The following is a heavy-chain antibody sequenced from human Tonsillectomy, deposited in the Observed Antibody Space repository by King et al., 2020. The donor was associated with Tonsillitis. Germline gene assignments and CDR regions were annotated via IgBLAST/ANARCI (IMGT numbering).Heavy chain of an antibody. CDR1: GFTFDDYA. J-gene: IGHJ4*02. CDR2: ISGDGGTT. V-gene: IGHV3-43*02. D-gene: IGHD5/OR15-5a*01. CDR3: AKELTHEPPRVYPGQILSTTPVC. Sequence: VQLVESGGGVVQPGGSLRLSCAVSGFTFDDYAMHWVRQAPGKGLEWLSFISGDGGTTYYADSVKGRFTISRDNSKNSLYLQMNSLRTEDTALYYCAKELTHEPPRVYPGQILSTTPVCWGQGTLVTVSS.